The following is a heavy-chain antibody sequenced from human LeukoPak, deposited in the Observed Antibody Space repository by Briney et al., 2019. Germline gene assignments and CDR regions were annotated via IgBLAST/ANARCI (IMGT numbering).Heavy chain of an antibody. D-gene: IGHD3-10*01. CDR3: AKVPYSDYGAGRPPFMDV. V-gene: IGHV3-23*01. CDR1: GFTFSNYA. CDR2: ITDSGGTT. Sequence: PGESLRLSCAASGFTFSNYAMSWVRQAPGKGLEWVSTITDSGGTTYYADSVKGRFTISRDNSKNTLYLQMNSLRDGDTAVYYCAKVPYSDYGAGRPPFMDVWGHGTTVAISS. J-gene: IGHJ6*02.